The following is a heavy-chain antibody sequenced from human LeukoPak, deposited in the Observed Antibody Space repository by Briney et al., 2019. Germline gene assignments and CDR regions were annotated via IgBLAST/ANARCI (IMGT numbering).Heavy chain of an antibody. CDR2: IYYTGST. V-gene: IGHV4-59*01. CDR1: GDSISRYY. CDR3: ARIRGYSYGYGGNWYFDL. Sequence: SETLSLTCTVSGDSISRYYWSWIRQPPGKGLEWIGYIYYTGSTNYNPSLKSRVTITVDTSKNQFSLRLSSVTAADTAVYYCARIRGYSYGYGGNWYFDLWGRGTLVTVSS. D-gene: IGHD5-18*01. J-gene: IGHJ2*01.